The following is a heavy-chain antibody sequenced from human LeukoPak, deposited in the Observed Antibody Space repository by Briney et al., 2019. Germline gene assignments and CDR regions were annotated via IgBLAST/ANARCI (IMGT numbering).Heavy chain of an antibody. V-gene: IGHV4-39*01. J-gene: IGHJ4*02. CDR3: ARASGWNGDYFDY. Sequence: SETLSLTCTVSGGSISSSRYYWGWIRQPPGKGLEWIGSIYYSGTTYYNPSLQSRVAISVDTSKNQFSLKVSSVTAADTAVYYCARASGWNGDYFDYWGQGTLVTVSS. CDR1: GGSISSSRYY. D-gene: IGHD6-19*01. CDR2: IYYSGTT.